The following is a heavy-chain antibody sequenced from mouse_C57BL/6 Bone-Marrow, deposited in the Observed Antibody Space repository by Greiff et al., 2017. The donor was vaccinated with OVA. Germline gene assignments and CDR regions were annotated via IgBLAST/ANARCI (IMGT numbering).Heavy chain of an antibody. Sequence: EVQLQQSVAELVRPGASVKLSCTASGFNIKNTYMHWVKQRPEQGLAWIGRIDPANDNTKYAPKFQGKATMTADTSSNTAYLQLSSLSSEDTAVYCGARGNFGSSVYAMDYWGQGTSVTVSS. V-gene: IGHV14-3*01. CDR1: GFNIKNTY. CDR3: ARGNFGSSVYAMDY. J-gene: IGHJ4*01. D-gene: IGHD1-1*01. CDR2: IDPANDNT.